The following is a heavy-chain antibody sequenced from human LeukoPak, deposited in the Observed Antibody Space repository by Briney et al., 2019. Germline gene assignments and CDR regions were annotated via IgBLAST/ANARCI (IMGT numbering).Heavy chain of an antibody. CDR2: IKQDGSEK. Sequence: SGGSLRLSCAASGFTLSSHWMSWVRQAPGKGLEWVANIKQDGSEKYYVDSVKGRFTISRDNAKNSLYLQMNSLRAEDTAVYYCARLKGDYVWGSYRPEYFQHWGQGTLVTVSS. V-gene: IGHV3-7*01. CDR3: ARLKGDYVWGSYRPEYFQH. J-gene: IGHJ1*01. D-gene: IGHD3-16*02. CDR1: GFTLSSHW.